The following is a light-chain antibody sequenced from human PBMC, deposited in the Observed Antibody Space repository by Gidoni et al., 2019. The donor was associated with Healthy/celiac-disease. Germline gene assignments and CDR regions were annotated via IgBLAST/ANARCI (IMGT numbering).Light chain of an antibody. CDR2: GAS. V-gene: IGKV3-20*01. CDR3: QQYGSSSIT. J-gene: IGKJ5*01. Sequence: ELVLTQSPGTLSLSPGARATLSCRASQSVSSSYLAWYQQKPGQAPRLRIYGASSRATGIPDRFSGSGSGTDFTLTISRLEPEDFAVYYCQQYGSSSITFGQGTRLEIK. CDR1: QSVSSSY.